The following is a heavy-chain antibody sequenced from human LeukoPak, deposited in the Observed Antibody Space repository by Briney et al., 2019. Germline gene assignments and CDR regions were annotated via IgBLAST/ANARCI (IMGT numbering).Heavy chain of an antibody. CDR1: GGSFSGYY. CDR2: INHSGST. V-gene: IGHV4-34*01. D-gene: IGHD3-10*01. J-gene: IGHJ6*02. Sequence: PSETLSLTCTVYGGSFSGYYWSWIRQPPGKGLEWLGEINHSGSTNYNPSLKSRVTISLDTSKNHFSLKLSSVTAADTAVYYCACITMVRSGFGYYYYGMDVWGQGTTVTVSS. CDR3: ACITMVRSGFGYYYYGMDV.